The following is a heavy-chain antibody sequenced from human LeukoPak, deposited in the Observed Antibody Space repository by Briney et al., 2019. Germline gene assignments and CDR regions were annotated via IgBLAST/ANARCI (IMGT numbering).Heavy chain of an antibody. CDR3: ARDTPHYYDSSGYII. CDR2: IYSDGST. CDR1: GFTVSSNY. J-gene: IGHJ4*02. D-gene: IGHD3-22*01. Sequence: PGGSLRLSCAASGFTVSSNYMSWVRQAPGKGLEWVSVIYSDGSTYYADSVKGRFTISRDNSKNTLYLQMNSLRAEDTAVYYCARDTPHYYDSSGYIIWGQGTLVTVSS. V-gene: IGHV3-53*01.